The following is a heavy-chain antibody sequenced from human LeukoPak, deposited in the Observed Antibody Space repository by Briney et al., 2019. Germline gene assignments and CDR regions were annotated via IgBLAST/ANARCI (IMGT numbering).Heavy chain of an antibody. V-gene: IGHV3-33*06. CDR1: GLTFSSYG. J-gene: IGHJ4*02. CDR2: IWYDGSNK. D-gene: IGHD1-26*01. Sequence: GGSLRLSCAASGLTFSSYGMHWVRQAPGKGLEWVAVIWYDGSNKYYADSVKGRFTISRDNSKNTLYLQMNSLRAEDTAVYYCAKERSGSYSRYYFDYWGQGTLVTVSS. CDR3: AKERSGSYSRYYFDY.